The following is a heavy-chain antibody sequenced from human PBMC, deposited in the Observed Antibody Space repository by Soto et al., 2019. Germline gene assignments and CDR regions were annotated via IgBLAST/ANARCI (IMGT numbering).Heavy chain of an antibody. CDR3: DRAEAGGCGFDY. CDR1: GYIFTNYY. D-gene: IGHD6-13*01. V-gene: IGHV1-46*01. CDR2: INPSGGRT. Sequence: ASVKVSCKASGYIFTNYYIYWVRQAPGQGLEWMGMINPSGGRTTFAQRFQDRVSLARDTSTSTVYMELSSLRSDDTAVYYCDRAEAGGCGFDYWGQGTLVTVSS. J-gene: IGHJ4*02.